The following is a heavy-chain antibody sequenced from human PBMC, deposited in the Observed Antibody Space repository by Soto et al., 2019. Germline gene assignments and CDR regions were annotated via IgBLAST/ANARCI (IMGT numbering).Heavy chain of an antibody. Sequence: ASVKVSCKASGYTFTGYYMHWVRQAPGQGLEWMGWINPNSGGTNYAQKLQGWVTMTRDTSISTAYMELSRLRSDDTAVYYCAVGYYDILTGYSNWFDPWGQGTLVTVSS. V-gene: IGHV1-2*04. J-gene: IGHJ5*02. D-gene: IGHD3-9*01. CDR2: INPNSGGT. CDR1: GYTFTGYY. CDR3: AVGYYDILTGYSNWFDP.